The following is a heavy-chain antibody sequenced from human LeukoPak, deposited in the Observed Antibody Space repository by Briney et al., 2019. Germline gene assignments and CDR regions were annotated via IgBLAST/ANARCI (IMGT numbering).Heavy chain of an antibody. J-gene: IGHJ6*03. CDR2: IYYSGST. CDR1: GGSISSYY. Sequence: SETLSLTCTVSGGSISSYYWSWIRQPPGKGLEWIGYIYYSGSTNYNPSLKSRVTISVDTSKNQFSLKLSSVTAADTAVYYCARRRGGSYYGYYYYYMDVWGKGTTVTISS. D-gene: IGHD1-26*01. CDR3: ARRRGGSYYGYYYYYMDV. V-gene: IGHV4-59*12.